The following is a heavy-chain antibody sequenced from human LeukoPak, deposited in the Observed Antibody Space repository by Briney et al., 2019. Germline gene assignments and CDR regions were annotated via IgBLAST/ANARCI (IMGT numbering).Heavy chain of an antibody. J-gene: IGHJ4*02. CDR3: ARDLTWNQIDY. CDR2: INTDGSTT. V-gene: IGHV3-74*01. D-gene: IGHD1-1*01. CDR1: GFTFNTHW. Sequence: GGSLRLSCAASGFTFNTHWRHWVRHAPGKGLVWVSRINTDGSTTNYADSVKGRFTISRDNAKNTLYLQMNSLRAEATAVYYCARDLTWNQIDYWGQGSLVSVSS.